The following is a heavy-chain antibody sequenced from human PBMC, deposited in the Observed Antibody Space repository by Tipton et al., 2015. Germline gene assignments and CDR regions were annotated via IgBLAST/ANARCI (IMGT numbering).Heavy chain of an antibody. CDR2: VSERGFSM. CDR1: GFTFSNYG. J-gene: IGHJ4*02. CDR3: ARDNGGDYYGSGSYFYHFDS. Sequence: SLRLSCAGSGFTFSNYGMSWVRQAPGKGLEWVAGVSERGFSMSYADPVRGRFTISRDNSKNTLYLQMNNLRAEDTAMYYCARDNGGDYYGSGSYFYHFDSWGQGTLVTVSS. D-gene: IGHD3-10*01. V-gene: IGHV3-23*01.